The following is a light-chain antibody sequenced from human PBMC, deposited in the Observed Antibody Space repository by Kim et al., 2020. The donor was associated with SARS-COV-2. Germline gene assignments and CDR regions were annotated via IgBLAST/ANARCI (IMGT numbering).Light chain of an antibody. CDR3: EAWGSNSWV. CDR2: LEGSGVY. J-gene: IGLJ3*02. V-gene: IGLV4-60*03. Sequence: SLKRTCTLGSGNRCYAIAWHPQQAGKAPRYLMKLEGSGVYKRGGGVPDRFSGSSSGADRYLTISNLQSEDEADYYCEAWGSNSWVFGGGTQLTVL. CDR1: SGNRCYA.